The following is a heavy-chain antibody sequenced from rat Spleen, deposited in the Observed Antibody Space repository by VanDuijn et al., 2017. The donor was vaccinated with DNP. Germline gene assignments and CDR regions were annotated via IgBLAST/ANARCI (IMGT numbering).Heavy chain of an antibody. CDR1: GVTFSDYY. D-gene: IGHD5-1*01. CDR3: GRDLGGDY. Sequence: EVQLVESGGGLVQPGRSLKLSCAASGVTFSDYYMAWVRQAPTKGLEWVAYISYDGGRNNYGDSVKGRFTISRDNTKNTLYLQMNSLRSEDTATYYCGRDLGGDYWGQGTLVTVSS. V-gene: IGHV5-20*01. J-gene: IGHJ3*01. CDR2: ISYDGGRN.